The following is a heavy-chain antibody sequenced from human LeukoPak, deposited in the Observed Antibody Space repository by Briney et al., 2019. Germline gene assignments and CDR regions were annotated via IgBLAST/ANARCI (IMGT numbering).Heavy chain of an antibody. D-gene: IGHD2-15*01. J-gene: IGHJ5*02. CDR2: ISYDGNNK. CDR3: ARGIVVVVAATSNWFDP. V-gene: IGHV3-30*04. Sequence: GGSLRLSCAASGFTFSSYAMHWVRQAPGKGLEWVAVISYDGNNKYYADSVKGRFTVSRDNSKKTLYLQMNSLRAEDTAVYYCARGIVVVVAATSNWFDPWGQGTLVTVSS. CDR1: GFTFSSYA.